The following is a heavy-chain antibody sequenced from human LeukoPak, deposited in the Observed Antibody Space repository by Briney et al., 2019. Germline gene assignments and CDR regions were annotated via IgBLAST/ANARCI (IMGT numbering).Heavy chain of an antibody. CDR3: AELGITMIGGV. CDR2: ISSSGSTI. Sequence: GGSLRLSCAASGFTFTTYWMSWVRQLPGKGLEWVSYISSSGSTIYYADSVKGRFTISRDNAKNSLYLQMNSLRAEDTAVYYCAELGITMIGGVWGKGTTVTISS. V-gene: IGHV3-48*04. D-gene: IGHD3-10*02. J-gene: IGHJ6*04. CDR1: GFTFTTYW.